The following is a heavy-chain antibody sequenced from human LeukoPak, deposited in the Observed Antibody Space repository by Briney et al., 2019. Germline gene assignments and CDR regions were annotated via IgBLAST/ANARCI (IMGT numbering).Heavy chain of an antibody. CDR3: AKDRAASSWVAFDI. Sequence: GGCLRLSCAASGLSFSSYAMSWVRQAPGRGLEGVSAISGSGGSPYYADSVKGRFTISRDNSKNTLYLQMNSLRAEDTAVYYCAKDRAASSWVAFDIWGQGAMVTVSS. D-gene: IGHD2-2*01. CDR2: ISGSGGSP. CDR1: GLSFSSYA. V-gene: IGHV3-23*01. J-gene: IGHJ3*02.